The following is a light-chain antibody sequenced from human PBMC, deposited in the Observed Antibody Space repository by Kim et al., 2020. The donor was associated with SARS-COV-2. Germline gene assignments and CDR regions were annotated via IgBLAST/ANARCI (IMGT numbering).Light chain of an antibody. CDR1: SGHSNNA. Sequence: QLVLTQSPSASASLGASVKLTCTLSSGHSNNAIAWHQQQPEKGPRYLMKLNSDGSHNKGDGIPDRFSGSSSGAERYLTISSLQTEDEADYYCQTWGTGFWVFGGGNKLTVL. V-gene: IGLV4-69*02. CDR3: QTWGTGFWV. J-gene: IGLJ3*02. CDR2: LNSDGSH.